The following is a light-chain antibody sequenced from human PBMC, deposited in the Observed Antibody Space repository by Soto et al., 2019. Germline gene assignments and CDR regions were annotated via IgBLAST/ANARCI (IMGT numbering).Light chain of an antibody. CDR1: QSVSSN. CDR2: GAS. CDR3: QQYNSWPPLT. Sequence: EIVMTQSPATLSVSPGERATLSCRASQSVSSNLAWYQQKPGQAPRLLIYGASTRATGIPARFSGSGSGTEFTLTLSSLQSEDLAVYYCQQYNSWPPLTCGGGTKVEIK. J-gene: IGKJ4*01. V-gene: IGKV3-15*01.